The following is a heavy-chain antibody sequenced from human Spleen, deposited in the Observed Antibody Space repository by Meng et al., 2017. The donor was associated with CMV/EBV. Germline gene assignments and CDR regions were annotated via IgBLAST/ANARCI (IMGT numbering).Heavy chain of an antibody. V-gene: IGHV3-30*02. CDR3: AKDINSWITIFGVVIRAGGMDV. Sequence: GGSLRLSCAASGFTVSSYGMHWVRQAPGKGLEWVAFIRYDGSNKYYADSVKCRFTISRDNSKNTLYLQMNSLRAEDTALYYCAKDINSWITIFGVVIRAGGMDVWGQGTTVTVSS. CDR1: GFTVSSYG. D-gene: IGHD3-3*01. CDR2: IRYDGSNK. J-gene: IGHJ6*02.